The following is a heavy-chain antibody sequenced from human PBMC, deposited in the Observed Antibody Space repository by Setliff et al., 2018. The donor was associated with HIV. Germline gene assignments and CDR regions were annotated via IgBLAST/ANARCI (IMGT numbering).Heavy chain of an antibody. CDR1: GGAFSGYY. CDR3: VRRRGPMVRGVDPSPSYYFDY. Sequence: SETLSLTCAVYGGAFSGYYWTWIRQSPGRGLEWIGEVNHKGVANYSPSLMRRATISADTSKNQFSLRMKSVNAGDTGKYYCVRRRGPMVRGVDPSPSYYFDYWGQGTLVTVSS. D-gene: IGHD3-10*01. CDR2: VNHKGVA. V-gene: IGHV4-34*01. J-gene: IGHJ4*02.